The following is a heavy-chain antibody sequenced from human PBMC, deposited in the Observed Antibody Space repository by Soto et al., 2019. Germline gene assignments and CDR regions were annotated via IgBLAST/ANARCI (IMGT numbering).Heavy chain of an antibody. D-gene: IGHD4-17*01. CDR1: GGSFSTYG. Sequence: QVQLVQSGAEVKKPGSSVKVSCKASGGSFSTYGISWVRQAPGQGLEWMGGFIPVFTPAKYAQKFQGRVSITADESTYTAYMELSSLRSEDTAVYFCARDGVDVSRTTVRHGALDIWGQGTVVTVSS. J-gene: IGHJ3*02. CDR2: FIPVFTPA. CDR3: ARDGVDVSRTTVRHGALDI. V-gene: IGHV1-69*01.